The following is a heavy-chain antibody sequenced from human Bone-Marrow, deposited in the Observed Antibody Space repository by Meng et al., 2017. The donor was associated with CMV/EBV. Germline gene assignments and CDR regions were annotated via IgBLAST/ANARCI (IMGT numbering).Heavy chain of an antibody. D-gene: IGHD1-14*01. Sequence: SQTLSLTCAIPGDSVSSNSAAWNWIRQSPSRGLEWLGRTYYRSKWYNDYAVSVKSRITINPDTSKNQFSLQLNSVTPEDTAVYYCAGRITGTTDYYYYGMDVWGQGTTVTVSS. CDR1: GDSVSSNSAA. V-gene: IGHV6-1*01. CDR2: TYYRSKWYN. CDR3: AGRITGTTDYYYYGMDV. J-gene: IGHJ6*02.